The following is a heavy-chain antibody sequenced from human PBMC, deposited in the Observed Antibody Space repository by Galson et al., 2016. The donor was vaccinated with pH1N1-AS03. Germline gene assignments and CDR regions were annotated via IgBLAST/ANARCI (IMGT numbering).Heavy chain of an antibody. J-gene: IGHJ3*02. CDR1: GDSISSGYY. CDR3: ARWARAPHAFDM. CDR2: IYRSGLT. Sequence: ETLSLTCAVSGDSISSGYYWGWIRQPPGKGLEWIGSIYRSGLTYHNPALKSRVTISVDTSKNQFSLKLSSVTAADTAMYFCARWARAPHAFDMWGQGTKVTVSS. V-gene: IGHV4-38-2*01.